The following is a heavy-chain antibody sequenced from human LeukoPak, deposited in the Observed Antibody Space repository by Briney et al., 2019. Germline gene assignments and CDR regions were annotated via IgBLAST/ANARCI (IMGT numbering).Heavy chain of an antibody. D-gene: IGHD4-17*01. V-gene: IGHV4-59*11. CDR2: VHYTGST. J-gene: IGHJ5*02. Sequence: KPSETLSLTCTVSGGSISSHFWSWIRQPPGKGLEWIAYVHYTGSTNYNPSLKSRVTISMDTSKKQFSLRLRSVTAADTAVYYCARVERYNGDYGWFDPWGQGTLVSVSS. CDR3: ARVERYNGDYGWFDP. CDR1: GGSISSHF.